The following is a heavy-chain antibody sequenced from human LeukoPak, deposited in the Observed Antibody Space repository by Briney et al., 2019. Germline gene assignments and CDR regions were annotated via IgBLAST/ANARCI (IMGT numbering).Heavy chain of an antibody. CDR2: VSSGGSVM. CDR3: VRAPDGGYDY. J-gene: IGHJ4*02. D-gene: IGHD1-26*01. CDR1: GFTFSAYS. Sequence: GGSLRLSCTASGFTFSAYSMQWVRQAPGKGLEYISYVSSGGSVMYYADSVKGRFTISRDNAKKSVYLQMNSLRDEDTAIYYCVRAPDGGYDYWGQGALVTVSS. V-gene: IGHV3-48*02.